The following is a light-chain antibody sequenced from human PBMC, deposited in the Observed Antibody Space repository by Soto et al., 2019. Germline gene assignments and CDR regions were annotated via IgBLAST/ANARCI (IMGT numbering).Light chain of an antibody. V-gene: IGKV1-5*03. CDR2: KAS. CDR3: QQYDTYWT. CDR1: QSISNW. Sequence: DIQRTQSPSTLSASVGDRVIITCRASQSISNWLAWYQQKPGKAPNLLIYKASSLKSGAPSRFSGSGSGTEFTLTISRLQPDDFATYYCQQYDTYWTFGQGTKVDI. J-gene: IGKJ1*01.